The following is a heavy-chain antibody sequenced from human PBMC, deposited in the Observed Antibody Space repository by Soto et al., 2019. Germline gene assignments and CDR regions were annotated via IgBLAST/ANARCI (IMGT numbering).Heavy chain of an antibody. Sequence: QVQLQGSGPRLVKPSETLSLTCTVSSGSIINNYWSWIRQPPGKGLEWIAYIYYSGSTDYNPSLLSRVVLSVDTSKNQFSLNLNSVTAAATAVYYGARHAKGVTADWGQGTLVTVSS. V-gene: IGHV4-59*08. CDR2: IYYSGST. J-gene: IGHJ4*02. CDR1: SGSIINNY. CDR3: ARHAKGVTAD. D-gene: IGHD5-18*01.